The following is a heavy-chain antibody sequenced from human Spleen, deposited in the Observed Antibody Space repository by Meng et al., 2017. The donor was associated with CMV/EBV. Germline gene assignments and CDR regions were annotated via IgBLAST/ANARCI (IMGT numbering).Heavy chain of an antibody. CDR2: INSDGSSK. Sequence: SGFTFSSCWMHWVRQAPGKGLVWVSRINSDGSSKTYANSVKGRFTISRDNAKSTLYLQMNSLRAEDTAVYYCARDPVDTSMGSFDYWGQGALVTVSS. V-gene: IGHV3-74*01. D-gene: IGHD5-18*01. CDR3: ARDPVDTSMGSFDY. CDR1: GFTFSSCW. J-gene: IGHJ4*02.